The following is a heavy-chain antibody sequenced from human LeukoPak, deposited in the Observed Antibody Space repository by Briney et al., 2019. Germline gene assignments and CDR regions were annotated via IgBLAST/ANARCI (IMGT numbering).Heavy chain of an antibody. CDR3: ARETCSGGSCFQFDF. CDR2: IYTSGST. CDR1: GGSISSGSYC. D-gene: IGHD2-15*01. J-gene: IGHJ4*02. Sequence: PSETLSLTCTVSGGSISSGSYCWNWIRQPAGKGLEWIGRIYTSGSTNYNSSLKSRVTISVDTSKNQVSLRLSSVTAADTAVYYCARETCSGGSCFQFDFWGQGTLVTVSS. V-gene: IGHV4-61*02.